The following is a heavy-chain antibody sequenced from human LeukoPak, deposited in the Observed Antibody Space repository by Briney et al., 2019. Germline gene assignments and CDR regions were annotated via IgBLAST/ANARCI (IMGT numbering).Heavy chain of an antibody. CDR3: SRLAGLKVVKPDDEASDF. CDR2: IYPGDSVT. CDR1: GYTLANSW. D-gene: IGHD2-21*01. V-gene: IGHV5-51*01. Sequence: GESLKISCKGSGYTLANSWIAWVRQMPGKGLEWMGFIYPGDSVTRYSPSFQGQVTISVDKSISTAYLQWSSLKASDTAMYYCSRLAGLKVVKPDDEASDFWGKGTMVTVSS. J-gene: IGHJ3*01.